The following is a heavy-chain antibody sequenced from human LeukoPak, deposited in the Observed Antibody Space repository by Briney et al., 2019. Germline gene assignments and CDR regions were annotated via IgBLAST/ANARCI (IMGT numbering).Heavy chain of an antibody. J-gene: IGHJ4*02. CDR1: GFTFSSYG. CDR3: AKGRIVVVVAANDY. D-gene: IGHD2-15*01. V-gene: IGHV3-23*01. CDR2: ISGSGGST. Sequence: GGSLRLSCAASGFTFSSYGMSWVRQAPGKGLEWVSAISGSGGSTYYADSVKGRFTISRDNSKNTLYLQVNSLRAEDTAVYYCAKGRIVVVVAANDYWGQGTLVTVSS.